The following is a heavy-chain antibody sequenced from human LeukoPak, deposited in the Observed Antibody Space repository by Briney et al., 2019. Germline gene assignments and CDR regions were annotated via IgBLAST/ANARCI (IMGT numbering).Heavy chain of an antibody. D-gene: IGHD4-17*01. J-gene: IGHJ4*02. CDR1: GITLSDNA. V-gene: IGHV3-49*04. CDR2: IRSKSYGGTI. Sequence: HPGQSLRLSCTASGITLSDNAVSWVRQAPGKGLEWVGFIRSKSYGGTIEYAASVKGRFTISRDDSKRIAYLQMNSLKTDDTAVYYCTRLWEGRPGDPSTSYFDYWGQGTLVTVSS. CDR3: TRLWEGRPGDPSTSYFDY.